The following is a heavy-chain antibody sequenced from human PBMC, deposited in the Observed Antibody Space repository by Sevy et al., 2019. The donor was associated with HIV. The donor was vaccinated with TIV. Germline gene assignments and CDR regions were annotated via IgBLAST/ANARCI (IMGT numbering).Heavy chain of an antibody. Sequence: GGSLRLSCAASGFTFSSYWMHWVRQGLGKGLVWVSRTNSDGSSTRYADSVKGRFTVSRDNAKNTLYLQMNSLRVEDTAVYYCAGSRYSSGLGYLGQGTLVTVSS. V-gene: IGHV3-74*01. CDR2: TNSDGSST. J-gene: IGHJ4*02. D-gene: IGHD6-19*01. CDR1: GFTFSSYW. CDR3: AGSRYSSGLGY.